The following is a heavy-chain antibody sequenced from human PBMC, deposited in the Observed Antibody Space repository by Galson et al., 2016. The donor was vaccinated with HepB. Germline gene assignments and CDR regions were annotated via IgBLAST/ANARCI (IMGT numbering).Heavy chain of an antibody. D-gene: IGHD6-25*01. CDR3: VSGYTSGI. CDR1: GFVFSAYW. J-gene: IGHJ3*02. V-gene: IGHV3-7*01. Sequence: SLRLSCAASGFVFSAYWLSWVRQSPGKGLEWVASINQDGNGRYYVDSAKGRLIISRDNARTSLSLQMHSLRVDDTSIYYCVSGYTSGIWGPGTMVIVSS. CDR2: INQDGNGR.